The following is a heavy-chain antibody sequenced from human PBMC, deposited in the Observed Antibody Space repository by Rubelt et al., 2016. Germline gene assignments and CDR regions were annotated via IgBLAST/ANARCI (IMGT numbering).Heavy chain of an antibody. Sequence: QVQLVQSGAEVKKPGASVKVSCKVSGYTLPELSMHWVRQAPGTGLEWMGGFDPEDGETIYAQKFQGRVTMTEETSTDTAYMELRSLRSDDTAVYYCARDQGAVAGSWFDPWGQGTLVTVSS. CDR2: FDPEDGET. CDR1: GYTLPELS. CDR3: ARDQGAVAGSWFDP. D-gene: IGHD6-19*01. J-gene: IGHJ5*02. V-gene: IGHV1-24*01.